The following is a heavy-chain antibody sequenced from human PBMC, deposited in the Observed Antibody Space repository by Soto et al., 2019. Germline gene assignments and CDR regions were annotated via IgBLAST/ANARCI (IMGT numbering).Heavy chain of an antibody. CDR1: GGTFSRYT. CDR3: ASHFTGVLVLGASPPGGDNYGWDV. J-gene: IGHJ6*02. V-gene: IGHV1-69*02. D-gene: IGHD2-15*01. Sequence: QVQLVQSGAEVKKPGSSVKVSCKASGGTFSRYTFTWVRQAPGQGLEWMGRIIPILDIPNYAQNFQGRVTITAEKSTSTAYRELSSLTSDDTAVYYCASHFTGVLVLGASPPGGDNYGWDVWGQGTTVTVSS. CDR2: IIPILDIP.